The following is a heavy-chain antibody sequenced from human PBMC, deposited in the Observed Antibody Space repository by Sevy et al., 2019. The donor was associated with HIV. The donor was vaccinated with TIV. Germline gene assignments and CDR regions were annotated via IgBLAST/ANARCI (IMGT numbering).Heavy chain of an antibody. CDR3: ASADPTLGWFDP. CDR1: GGSISSGDYY. J-gene: IGHJ5*02. CDR2: IYYSGST. Sequence: SETLSLTCTVSGGSISSGDYYWSWIRQPPGKGLEWIGYIYYSGSTYYNPSLKSRVTISVDTSKNQFSLKLSSVTAADTAVYYCASADPTLGWFDPWGQGTLVTVSS. V-gene: IGHV4-30-4*01.